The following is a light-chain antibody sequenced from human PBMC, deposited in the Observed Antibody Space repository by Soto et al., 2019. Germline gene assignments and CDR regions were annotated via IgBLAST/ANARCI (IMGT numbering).Light chain of an antibody. Sequence: EIVLTQSPGTLSLSPGERATLSCRASQNVDSNYLAWYQQKPGQAPRIIIFGASGRATGIPDRFSGSGSGTEFTLTISRLEPEDFAVYYCQQYGSLSWTFGQGTKVDIK. CDR2: GAS. J-gene: IGKJ1*01. CDR3: QQYGSLSWT. CDR1: QNVDSNY. V-gene: IGKV3-20*01.